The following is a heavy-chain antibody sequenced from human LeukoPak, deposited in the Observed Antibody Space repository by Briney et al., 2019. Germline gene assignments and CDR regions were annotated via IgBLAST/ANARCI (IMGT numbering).Heavy chain of an antibody. D-gene: IGHD6-13*01. CDR1: GFTFSSYG. V-gene: IGHV3-33*06. Sequence: GRSLRLSCAVSGFTFSSYGMHWVRQAPGKGLEWVAVIWYDGSNKYYADSVKGRFTISRDNSKNTLYLQMNSLRAEDTAVYYCAKDSAALAFDYWGQGTLVTVSS. J-gene: IGHJ4*02. CDR3: AKDSAALAFDY. CDR2: IWYDGSNK.